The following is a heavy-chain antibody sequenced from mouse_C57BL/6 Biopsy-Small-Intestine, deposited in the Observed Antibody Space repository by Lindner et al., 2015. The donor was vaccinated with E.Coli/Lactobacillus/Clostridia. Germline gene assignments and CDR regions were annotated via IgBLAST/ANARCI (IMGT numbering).Heavy chain of an antibody. Sequence: VQLQESGAELVKPGASVKLSCKASGYAFSTSWMNWVKQRPGKGLEWIGRIYPGDGDTNYNGKFKGKATLTADKSSSTAYMQLSSLTSEDSAVYFCARVTGYWYFDVWGTGTTVTVSS. V-gene: IGHV1-82*01. CDR1: GYAFSTSW. J-gene: IGHJ1*03. CDR3: ARVTGYWYFDV. D-gene: IGHD2-1*01. CDR2: IYPGDGDT.